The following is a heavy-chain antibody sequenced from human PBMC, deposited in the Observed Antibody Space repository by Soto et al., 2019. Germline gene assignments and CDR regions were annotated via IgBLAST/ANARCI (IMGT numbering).Heavy chain of an antibody. CDR3: AISSTSANYFDY. CDR2: IYYSGST. J-gene: IGHJ4*02. V-gene: IGHV4-31*03. CDR1: GGSISSGGYY. D-gene: IGHD2-2*01. Sequence: QVQLQESGPGLVKPSQTLSLTCTVSGGSISSGGYYWSWIRQHPGKGLEWIGYIYYSGSTYYNPSLKSRVTISVDTSKNQFALKLSSVTAADTAVYYCAISSTSANYFDYWGQGTLVTVSS.